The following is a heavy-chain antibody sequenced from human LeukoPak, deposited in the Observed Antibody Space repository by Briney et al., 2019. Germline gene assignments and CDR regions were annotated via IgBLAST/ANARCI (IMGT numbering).Heavy chain of an antibody. V-gene: IGHV1-69*13. D-gene: IGHD3-3*01. Sequence: ASVKVSCKASGGTFSSYAISWVRQAPGQGLGWRGGIIPIFGTANYAQKFQVRVTITADESTSTAYMELSSLRSEDTAVYYCARGFLEWLLYRNWFVPWGQGTLVTVST. CDR1: GGTFSSYA. CDR3: ARGFLEWLLYRNWFVP. CDR2: IIPIFGTA. J-gene: IGHJ5*02.